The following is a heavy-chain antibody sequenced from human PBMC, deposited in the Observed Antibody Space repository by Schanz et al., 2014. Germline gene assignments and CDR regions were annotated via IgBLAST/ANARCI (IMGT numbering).Heavy chain of an antibody. Sequence: QVPLVQSGAEVKKPGASVRVSCKVSGNNLSKLSMHWVRQAPGKGLEWMGTIIPILDITNYAQKFQGRVTITADKSTSTAYMELSNLRSEDTAVYYCARAGQDYSDSSGYATYYFGNWGQGTLVTVSS. CDR2: IIPILDIT. CDR3: ARAGQDYSDSSGYATYYFGN. CDR1: GNNLSKLS. J-gene: IGHJ4*02. V-gene: IGHV1-69*02. D-gene: IGHD3-22*01.